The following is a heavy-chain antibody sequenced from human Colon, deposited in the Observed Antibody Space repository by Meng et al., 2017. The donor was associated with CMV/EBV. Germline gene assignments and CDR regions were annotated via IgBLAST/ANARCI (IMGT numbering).Heavy chain of an antibody. J-gene: IGHJ4*02. V-gene: IGHV1-2*02. D-gene: IGHD2-2*02. CDR1: GYTFTDYY. Sequence: ASVKVSCKASGYTFTDYYIHWVRQAPGQGLEWMGWINPNSGGTTYAQKFQGRVTMTRDTSISTAYMELSSLRSDDTALYYCASNGGDCTTTTCYTFDFWGQGTLVTVSS. CDR3: ASNGGDCTTTTCYTFDF. CDR2: INPNSGGT.